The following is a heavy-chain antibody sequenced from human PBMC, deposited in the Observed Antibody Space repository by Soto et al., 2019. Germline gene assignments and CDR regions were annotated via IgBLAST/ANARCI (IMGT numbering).Heavy chain of an antibody. J-gene: IGHJ6*02. CDR2: LTDDGKEK. CDR1: GFTFSKYG. D-gene: IGHD3-16*01. V-gene: IGHV3-30*18. Sequence: QVHLVESGGGVAQPGTSLRLSCVASGFTFSKYGMHWVRQAPGKGLEWVAILTDDGKEKYYADSVKGRFIISRDNSNNTLFLQMNTLSAEDTAVYYCAKVRFALKYYYGLDVWGQGTTVSVSS. CDR3: AKVRFALKYYYGLDV.